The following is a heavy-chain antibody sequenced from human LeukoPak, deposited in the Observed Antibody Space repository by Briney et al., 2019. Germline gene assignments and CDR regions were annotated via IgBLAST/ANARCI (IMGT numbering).Heavy chain of an antibody. Sequence: GGSLRLSCAASGFTFSSYGMHWVRQAPGKGLEWVAFIRYDGSNKHYADSVKGRFTISRDNSKNTLYLQMNSLRAEDTAVYYCAKLVVVPAAIVRGDYWGQGTLVTVSS. CDR2: IRYDGSNK. D-gene: IGHD2-2*01. V-gene: IGHV3-30*02. CDR1: GFTFSSYG. J-gene: IGHJ4*02. CDR3: AKLVVVPAAIVRGDY.